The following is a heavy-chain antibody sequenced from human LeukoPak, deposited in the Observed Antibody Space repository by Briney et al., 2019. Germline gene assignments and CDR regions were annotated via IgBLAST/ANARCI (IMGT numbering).Heavy chain of an antibody. CDR1: GGSVSSGSYY. D-gene: IGHD5-18*01. CDR3: ASAPLGNSFGYMAY. J-gene: IGHJ4*02. V-gene: IGHV4-61*01. Sequence: KPSETLSLTCTVSGGSVSSGSYYWSWIRQPPGKGLEWIGYIYYSGSTNYNPSLKSRVTISVDTSKNQFSLKLSSVTAADTAVYFCASAPLGNSFGYMAYWGQGALVTVSS. CDR2: IYYSGST.